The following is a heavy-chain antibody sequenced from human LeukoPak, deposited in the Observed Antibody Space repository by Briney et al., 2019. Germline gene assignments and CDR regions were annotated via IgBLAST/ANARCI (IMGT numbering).Heavy chain of an antibody. CDR3: ARAYLHYYDSSGYLYYFDY. CDR2: LSYSGST. D-gene: IGHD3-22*01. Sequence: SETLSLTCTVSAASIRSHSWSWIRQPPGRGLEWIGYLSYSGSTDYNPSLRTRVTVSVDTSKNQFSLKLSSVTAADTALYYCARAYLHYYDSSGYLYYFDYWGQGALVTVSS. CDR1: AASIRSHS. J-gene: IGHJ4*02. V-gene: IGHV4-59*11.